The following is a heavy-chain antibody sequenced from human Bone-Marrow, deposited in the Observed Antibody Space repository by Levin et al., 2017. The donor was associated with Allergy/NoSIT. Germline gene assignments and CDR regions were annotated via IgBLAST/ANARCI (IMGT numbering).Heavy chain of an antibody. D-gene: IGHD4-17*01. V-gene: IGHV4-39*01. J-gene: IGHJ4*02. CDR3: ARCGDYRRDRYFDY. CDR2: IYYSGST. Sequence: SETLSLTCTVSGGSISSSSYYWGWIRQPPGTGLEWIGSIYYSGSTYYNPSLKSRVTISVDTSKNQFSLKLSSVTAADTAVYYCARCGDYRRDRYFDYWGQGTLVTVSS. CDR1: GGSISSSSYY.